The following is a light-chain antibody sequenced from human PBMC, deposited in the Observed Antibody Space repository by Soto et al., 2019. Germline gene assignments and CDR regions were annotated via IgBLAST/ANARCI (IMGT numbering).Light chain of an antibody. Sequence: DIVMTQSPDSLAVSLGERASINCKSGQMVLYSSNNKNYLAWYQQKPGQPPKLLIYWASTRESGVPDRFSGSGSGTDFTLTISSLQAEDVAVYYCQQYYSTPTFGQGTKVDIK. V-gene: IGKV4-1*01. CDR2: WAS. CDR1: QMVLYSSNNKNY. CDR3: QQYYSTPT. J-gene: IGKJ1*01.